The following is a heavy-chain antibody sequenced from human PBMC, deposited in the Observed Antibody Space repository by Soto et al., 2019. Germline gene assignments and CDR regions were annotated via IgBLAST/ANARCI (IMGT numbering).Heavy chain of an antibody. J-gene: IGHJ6*03. V-gene: IGHV3-30*18. CDR2: ISYDGSNK. CDR1: GFTFSSYG. D-gene: IGHD5-12*01. Sequence: LSLTCAASGFTFSSYGMHWVRQAPGKGLEWVAVISYDGSNKYYADSVKGRFTISRDNSKNTLYLQMNSLRAEDTAVYYCAKDGGRVATPTYYYYYYMDVWGKGTTVTVSS. CDR3: AKDGGRVATPTYYYYYYMDV.